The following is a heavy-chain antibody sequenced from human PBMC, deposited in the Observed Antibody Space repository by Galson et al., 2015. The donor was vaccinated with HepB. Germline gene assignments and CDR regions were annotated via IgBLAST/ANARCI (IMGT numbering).Heavy chain of an antibody. CDR3: VKVARGRGYFDL. V-gene: IGHV1-3*01. Sequence: SVKVSCKASGYTFTSYAMHWVRQAPGQRLEWMGWINAGNGNTKYSQKFQGRVTITRDTSASTAYMELSSLRAEDTAVYYSVKVARGRGYFDLWGRGTLVTVSS. J-gene: IGHJ2*01. CDR2: INAGNGNT. CDR1: GYTFTSYA.